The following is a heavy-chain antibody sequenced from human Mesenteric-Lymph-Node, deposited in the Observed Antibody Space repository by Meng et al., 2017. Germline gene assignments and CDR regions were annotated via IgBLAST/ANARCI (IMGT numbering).Heavy chain of an antibody. CDR3: ARPAASGSYDAFDI. D-gene: IGHD3-10*01. V-gene: IGHV1-69*05. CDR1: GGTFSSYA. J-gene: IGHJ3*02. CDR2: IIPIFGTA. Sequence: SVKVSCKASGGTFSSYAISWVRQAPGQGLEWMGGIIPIFGTANYAQKFQGRVTITTDESTSTAYMELSSLRSEDTAVYYCARPAASGSYDAFDIWGQGTMVTVSS.